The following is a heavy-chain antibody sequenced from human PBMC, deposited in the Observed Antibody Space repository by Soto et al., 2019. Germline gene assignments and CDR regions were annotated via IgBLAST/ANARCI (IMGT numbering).Heavy chain of an antibody. Sequence: LSLTCTVSGGSISSDDYYWSWIRQAPGRGLEWIGYIHSSGSIYYNPSLKSRATTSIDTAGNQFSLKVSSVTVADTAVYYCARDLDGLHDDTSGPFPRPGWGQGTLVTVSS. D-gene: IGHD3-22*01. CDR1: GGSISSDDYY. CDR2: IHSSGSI. J-gene: IGHJ1*01. V-gene: IGHV4-30-4*01. CDR3: ARDLDGLHDDTSGPFPRPG.